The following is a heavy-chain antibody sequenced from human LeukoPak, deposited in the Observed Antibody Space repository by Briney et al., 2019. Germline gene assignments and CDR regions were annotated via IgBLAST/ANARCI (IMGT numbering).Heavy chain of an antibody. Sequence: GGSLRLSCAASGFTFSSYGMSWVRQAPGKGLEWVSAISGSGGSTYYADSVKGRFTISRDNSKNTLFLQMYSLRAEDTAVYYCARAGALRPDYWAREPWSPSPQ. CDR3: ARAGALRPDY. CDR2: ISGSGGST. J-gene: IGHJ4*02. CDR1: GFTFSSYG. V-gene: IGHV3-23*01.